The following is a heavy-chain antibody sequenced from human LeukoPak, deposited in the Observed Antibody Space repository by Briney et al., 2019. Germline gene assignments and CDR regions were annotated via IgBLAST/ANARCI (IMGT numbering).Heavy chain of an antibody. CDR3: ARELDYVWGSYRYSGDY. D-gene: IGHD3-16*02. CDR1: GFTFSSYA. Sequence: GGSLRLSCAASGFTFSSYAMSWVRQAPGKGLEWVSAISGSGGSTYYADSVKGRFTISRDNSKNTLYLQMNSLRAEDTAVYYCARELDYVWGSYRYSGDYWGQGTLVTVSS. CDR2: ISGSGGST. V-gene: IGHV3-23*01. J-gene: IGHJ4*02.